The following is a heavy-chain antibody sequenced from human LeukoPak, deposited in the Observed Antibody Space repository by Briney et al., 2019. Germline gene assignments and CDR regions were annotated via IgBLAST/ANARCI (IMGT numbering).Heavy chain of an antibody. CDR1: GGSFSHYY. CDR2: INDSGTI. CDR3: ARRWNYGRNYYIDV. Sequence: PSETLSLTCAVYGGSFSHYYWSWIRQSPGMGLEWIGEINDSGTINYNPSLMSRVTISVDKSKSQFSLKLTSATAADTAVYYCARRWNYGRNYYIDVWGKGATASVSS. J-gene: IGHJ6*03. V-gene: IGHV4-34*01. D-gene: IGHD1-7*01.